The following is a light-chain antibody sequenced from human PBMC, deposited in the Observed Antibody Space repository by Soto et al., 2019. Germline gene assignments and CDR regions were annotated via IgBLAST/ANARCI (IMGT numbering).Light chain of an antibody. Sequence: DIQMTQSPSSLSASVGDRVTITCRASQSISKYLNWYQQKPGQAPNLLIYAASILQSGVTSRFSGRGSGADFTLTISSLQPEDVANYDCQQSYSTPPYTFGQGTKLEIK. J-gene: IGKJ2*01. CDR1: QSISKY. CDR3: QQSYSTPPYT. CDR2: AAS. V-gene: IGKV1-39*01.